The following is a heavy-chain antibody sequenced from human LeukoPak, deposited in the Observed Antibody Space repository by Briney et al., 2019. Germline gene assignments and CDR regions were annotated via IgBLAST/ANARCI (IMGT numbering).Heavy chain of an antibody. V-gene: IGHV3-30*18. D-gene: IGHD5-24*01. J-gene: IGHJ4*02. Sequence: GGSLRLSCAASGFIFSSYGMHWVRQAPGNGLEWVAVISYVVSDKYYTDSVRGRFTISRDNSKTTLYLQMNSLRTEDTAVYYCAKGGEMGTIRGYFDYLGQGTLVTVSS. CDR3: AKGGEMGTIRGYFDY. CDR2: ISYVVSDK. CDR1: GFIFSSYG.